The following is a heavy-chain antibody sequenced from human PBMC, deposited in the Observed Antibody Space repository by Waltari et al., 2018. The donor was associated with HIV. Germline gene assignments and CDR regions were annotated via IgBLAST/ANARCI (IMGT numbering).Heavy chain of an antibody. CDR2: IKDDGSEK. CDR1: GFTFTNYW. D-gene: IGHD1-26*01. CDR3: ARIGTFPHNYAIDS. V-gene: IGHV3-7*01. J-gene: IGHJ6*02. Sequence: EVQLMESGGGLVQSGGSLRLSCAASGFTFTNYWMSWVRQTPGKGLEGVAYIKDDGSEKYYIGSVKGRFTISRDNANNSMFLQMNSLRAEDTAVYYCARIGTFPHNYAIDSWGQGTTVTVSS.